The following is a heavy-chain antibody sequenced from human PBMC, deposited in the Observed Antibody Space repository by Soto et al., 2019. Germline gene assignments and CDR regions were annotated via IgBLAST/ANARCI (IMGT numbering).Heavy chain of an antibody. CDR1: GFTFGSYS. CDR3: ARTSVTTPYYYYYMDV. J-gene: IGHJ6*03. Sequence: EVQLLESGGGLVQPGGSLRLSCATSGFTFGSYSMSWVRQAPDKGLEWVSSISGSGGSTYYADSVKGRFTISRDNSKNTLYLQMNSLRAEDTAVYYCARTSVTTPYYYYYMDVWGKGTTVTVSS. V-gene: IGHV3-23*01. CDR2: ISGSGGST. D-gene: IGHD4-4*01.